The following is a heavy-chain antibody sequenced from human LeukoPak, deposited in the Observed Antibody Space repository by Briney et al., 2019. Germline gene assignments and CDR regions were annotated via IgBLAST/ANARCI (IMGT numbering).Heavy chain of an antibody. CDR3: ARRGHRVLWFGELSRVVWFDP. V-gene: IGHV4-34*01. D-gene: IGHD3-10*01. CDR2: INHSGST. CDR1: GGSFSGYY. J-gene: IGHJ5*02. Sequence: SETLSLTCAVYGGSFSGYYWSWIRQPPGKGLEWIGEINHSGSTNYNPSLKSRVTISVDTSKNQFSLKLSSVTAADTAVYYCARRGHRVLWFGELSRVVWFDPWGQGPWSPSPQ.